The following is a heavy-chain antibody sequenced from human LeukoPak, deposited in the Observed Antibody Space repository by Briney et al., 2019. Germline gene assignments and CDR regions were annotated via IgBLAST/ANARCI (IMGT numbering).Heavy chain of an antibody. Sequence: PSETLSLTCAVYGGSFSGYYWSWIRQPPGKGLEWIGEINHSGSTNYNPSLKSRVTISVDTSKNQFSLKLSSVTAADTAVYYCAGGAWWFDYWGQGTLVTVSS. CDR2: INHSGST. CDR3: AGGAWWFDY. D-gene: IGHD2-8*02. CDR1: GGSFSGYY. J-gene: IGHJ4*02. V-gene: IGHV4-34*01.